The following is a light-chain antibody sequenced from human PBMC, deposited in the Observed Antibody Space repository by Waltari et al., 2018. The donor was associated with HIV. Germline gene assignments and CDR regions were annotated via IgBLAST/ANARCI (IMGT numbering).Light chain of an antibody. Sequence: QSALTQPPSASGSPGQSVTLSCTGTNSAIGTYDYVSWYQQHPGNAPKLVISEVTKRPSGVSDRFSGSESGNTAFLPVSGLQAEYEADYYCSSFANRDGFYVLFGGGTRLTVL. V-gene: IGLV2-8*01. CDR1: NSAIGTYDY. CDR3: SSFANRDGFYVL. CDR2: EVT. J-gene: IGLJ2*01.